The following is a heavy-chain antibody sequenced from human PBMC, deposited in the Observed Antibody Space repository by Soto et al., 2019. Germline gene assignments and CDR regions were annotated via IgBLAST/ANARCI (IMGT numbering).Heavy chain of an antibody. V-gene: IGHV4-30-4*01. CDR2: IYYSGST. Sequence: QVQLQESGPGLVKPSQTLSLTCTVSGGSISSGDYYWSWIRQPPGKGLEWIGYIYYSGSTYYNPSLKSRVTISVDTSKNQFSLKLSSVTAADTAVYYCARDRDDYSNYNPATYYYYGMDVWGQGTTVTVSS. D-gene: IGHD4-4*01. J-gene: IGHJ6*02. CDR1: GGSISSGDYY. CDR3: ARDRDDYSNYNPATYYYYGMDV.